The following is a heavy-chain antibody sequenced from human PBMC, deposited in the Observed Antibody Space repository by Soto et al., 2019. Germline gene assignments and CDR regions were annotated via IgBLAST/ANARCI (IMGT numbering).Heavy chain of an antibody. J-gene: IGHJ4*02. D-gene: IGHD6-19*01. CDR1: GFSFSDYA. CDR3: AKRSPYRIGWYSPIFDY. V-gene: IGHV3-23*01. CDR2: ISESGGST. Sequence: GGSLRLSCAASGFSFSDYAMSWVRQAPGKGLEWVSVISESGGSTHYADSVRGRFTVSRDNSKNSLSLRMNSLRDEDTAVYFCAKRSPYRIGWYSPIFDYWGQGALVTVSS.